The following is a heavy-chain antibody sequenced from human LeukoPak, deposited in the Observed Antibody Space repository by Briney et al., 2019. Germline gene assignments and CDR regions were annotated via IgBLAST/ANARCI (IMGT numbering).Heavy chain of an antibody. D-gene: IGHD5-18*01. Sequence: AGGSLRLSCAASGFTFSSYYMSWVRQAPGKGLEWVANIKQDGSEKYYVDSVKGRFTISRDNAKNSLYLQMNSLRAEDTAMYYCARRATTERGHSYGLDFWGQGTLVTVSS. J-gene: IGHJ4*02. V-gene: IGHV3-7*01. CDR3: ARRATTERGHSYGLDF. CDR1: GFTFSSYY. CDR2: IKQDGSEK.